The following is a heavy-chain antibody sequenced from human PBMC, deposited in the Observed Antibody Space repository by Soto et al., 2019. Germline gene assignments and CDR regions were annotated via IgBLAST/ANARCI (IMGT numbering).Heavy chain of an antibody. V-gene: IGHV3-74*01. CDR3: ARGAIYSANYLKWFDP. J-gene: IGHJ5*02. CDR1: GFTFSNYW. D-gene: IGHD1-26*01. CDR2: INSDGGST. Sequence: EVQLVEAGGGLVQPGGSLRLSCAASGFTFSNYWMHWVRQAPGKGLVWVSRINSDGGSTSYGGSVKGRFTISRDNAKNTLYLQMNSLRAEDTAVYYCARGAIYSANYLKWFDPWGQGTLVTVSS.